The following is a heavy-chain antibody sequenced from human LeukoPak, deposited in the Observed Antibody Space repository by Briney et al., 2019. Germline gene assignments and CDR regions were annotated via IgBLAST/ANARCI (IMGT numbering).Heavy chain of an antibody. CDR1: VYTLRLYA. D-gene: IGHD4-17*01. J-gene: IGHJ4*02. CDR3: VKGGHTVTTSFDY. V-gene: IGHV3-64D*09. CDR2: ISSNGGST. Sequence: PGGSLRLSCAPSVYTLRLYAMLCVRQAPGKGLEYVSAISSNGGSTYYADSVKGRFTISRDNSKNTLYLQMSSLRAEDTHVYYCVKGGHTVTTSFDYWGQGTLVTVSS.